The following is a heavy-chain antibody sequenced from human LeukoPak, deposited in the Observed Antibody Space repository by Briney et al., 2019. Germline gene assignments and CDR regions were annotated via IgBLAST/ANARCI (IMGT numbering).Heavy chain of an antibody. CDR3: ARAVDGSYYY. D-gene: IGHD1-26*01. CDR1: GFTVSSNY. CDR2: IYSGGST. V-gene: IGHV3-53*01. Sequence: LSCXASGFTVSSNYMSWVRQAPGKGLEWVSVIYSGGSTYYADSVKGRFTISRDNSKNTLYLQMNSLRAEDTAVYYCARAVDGSYYYWGQGTLVTVSS. J-gene: IGHJ4*02.